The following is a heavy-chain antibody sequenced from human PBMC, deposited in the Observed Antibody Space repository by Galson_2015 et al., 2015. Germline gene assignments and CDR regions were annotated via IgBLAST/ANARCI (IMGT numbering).Heavy chain of an antibody. CDR1: GFTFSSYS. CDR3: ARDMEPLSSGWLGVVY. J-gene: IGHJ4*02. D-gene: IGHD6-19*01. Sequence: SLRLSCAASGFTFSSYSMNWVRQAPGKGLEWVSYISSSSSTIYYADSVKGRFTISRDNAKNSLYLQMNSLRDEDTAVYYCARDMEPLSSGWLGVVYWGQGTLVTVSS. V-gene: IGHV3-48*02. CDR2: ISSSSSTI.